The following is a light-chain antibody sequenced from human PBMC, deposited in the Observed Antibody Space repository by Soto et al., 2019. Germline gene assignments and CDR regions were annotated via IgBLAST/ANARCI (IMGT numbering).Light chain of an antibody. CDR1: ETISTF. J-gene: IGKJ5*01. V-gene: IGKV1-39*01. CDR2: AAS. Sequence: DIQMTQSPSSLSVSVVDRVTMTCLASETISTFLNWYQVKPGKAPKLLIYAASTLQDGVPSRFSGSGSGTDFTLTINSLQPEDFASYYCQQSYDISPITFGQGTRLEIK. CDR3: QQSYDISPIT.